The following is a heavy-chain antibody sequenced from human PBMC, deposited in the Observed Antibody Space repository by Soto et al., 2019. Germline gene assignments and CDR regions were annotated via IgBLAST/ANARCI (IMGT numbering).Heavy chain of an antibody. CDR1: GFTFSSYP. J-gene: IGHJ4*02. CDR3: ARGPVTQTSFIDH. V-gene: IGHV3-30-3*01. CDR2: ISYDGGNQ. Sequence: GGSLRLSCEASGFTFSSYPMHWVRQAPGKGLEWVTVISYDGGNQYYADSVKGRFTISRDNSKDTLYLQMHSLRSDDTAVYFCARGPVTQTSFIDHWGEGTLVTVSS. D-gene: IGHD4-4*01.